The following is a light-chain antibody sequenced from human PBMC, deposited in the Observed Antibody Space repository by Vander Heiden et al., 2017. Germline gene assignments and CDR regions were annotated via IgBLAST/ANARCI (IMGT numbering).Light chain of an antibody. CDR1: KLGERF. CDR3: QAWDSSTLV. J-gene: IGLJ2*01. V-gene: IGLV3-1*01. Sequence: YEVTQPPSLSVSPGQAATITRSGDKLGERFAAWYQQTPCQSPVLLIYPNDRRPSGIPGRFSGSNSGNTATLTISGTKTVDDADYYCQAWDSSTLVFGGGTKVTVL. CDR2: PND.